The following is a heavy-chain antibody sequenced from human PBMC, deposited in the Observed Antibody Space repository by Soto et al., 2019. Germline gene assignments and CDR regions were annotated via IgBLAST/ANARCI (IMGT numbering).Heavy chain of an antibody. V-gene: IGHV5-51*01. CDR2: IYPGDSDT. D-gene: IGHD1-1*01. CDR1: GYSFTSYW. CDR3: KTEDTAVYYCVRTIQPGTTTYFDY. Sequence: GESLKISCKGSGYSFTSYWIGWVRQMPGKGLEWMGIIYPGDSDTRYSPSFQGQVTISADKSISTALSRDDSNNSVYLQMNSLKTEDTAVYYCVRTIQPGTTTYFDYWGQGTLVTVSS. J-gene: IGHJ4*02.